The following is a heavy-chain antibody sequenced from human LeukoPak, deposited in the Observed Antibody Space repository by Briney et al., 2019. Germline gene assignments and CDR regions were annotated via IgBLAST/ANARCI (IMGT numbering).Heavy chain of an antibody. CDR1: GFTFSSYS. J-gene: IGHJ4*02. CDR3: AKPGEQWLVLDYFDY. V-gene: IGHV3-48*01. Sequence: PGGSLRLSCAASGFTFSSYSMNWVRQAPGKGLEWVSYISSSSSTIYYADSVKGRFTISRDNAKNSLYLQMNSLRAEDTAVYYCAKPGEQWLVLDYFDYWGQGTLVTVSS. D-gene: IGHD6-19*01. CDR2: ISSSSSTI.